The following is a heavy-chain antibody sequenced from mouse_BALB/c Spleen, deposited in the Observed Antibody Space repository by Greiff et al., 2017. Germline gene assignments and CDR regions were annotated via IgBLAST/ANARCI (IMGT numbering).Heavy chain of an antibody. CDR1: GFSLTGYG. V-gene: IGHV2-6-7*01. D-gene: IGHD3-1*01. CDR2: IWGDGST. Sequence: QVQLKQSGPGLVAPSQSLSITCTVSGFSLTGYGVNWVRQPPGKGLEWLGMIWGDGSTDYNSALKSRLSISKDNSKSQVFLKMNSLQTDDTARYYCARVSGYVYPAMDYWGQGTSVTVSS. CDR3: ARVSGYVYPAMDY. J-gene: IGHJ4*01.